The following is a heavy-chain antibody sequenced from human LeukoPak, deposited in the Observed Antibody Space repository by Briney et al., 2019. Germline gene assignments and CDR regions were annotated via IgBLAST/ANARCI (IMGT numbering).Heavy chain of an antibody. CDR2: IRAYNGNT. Sequence: ASVKVSCKASGFTFTNYGISWVRQAPGQGLEWMGWIRAYNGNTNYAEKLQGRVTMTTDTSTSTAYMELRSLRSDDTAVFYCARDFWKYYFDGSGSIPSGHWGQGTLVTVSS. D-gene: IGHD3-22*01. CDR3: ARDFWKYYFDGSGSIPSGH. V-gene: IGHV1-18*01. J-gene: IGHJ1*01. CDR1: GFTFTNYG.